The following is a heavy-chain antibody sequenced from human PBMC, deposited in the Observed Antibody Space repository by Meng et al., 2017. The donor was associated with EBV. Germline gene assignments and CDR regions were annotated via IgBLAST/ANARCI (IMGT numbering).Heavy chain of an antibody. CDR3: ARRGGVADWFDP. CDR2: INAGNGNT. CDR1: GYTFTSDA. J-gene: IGHJ5*02. D-gene: IGHD2-15*01. V-gene: IGHV1-3*01. Sequence: QVHLGEPGGEVKKPWASWKVSCKAYGYTFTSDAIHWVRQAPGQRLEWMGWINAGNGNTKYSQKFQGRVTITRDTSASTAYMELSSLRSEDTAVYYCARRGGVADWFDPWGQGTLVTVSS.